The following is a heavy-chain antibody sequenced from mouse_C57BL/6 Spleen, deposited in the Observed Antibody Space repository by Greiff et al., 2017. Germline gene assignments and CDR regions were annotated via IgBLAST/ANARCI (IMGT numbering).Heavy chain of an antibody. CDR1: GYSITSGYY. V-gene: IGHV3-6*01. Sequence: EVKLVESGPGLVKPSQSLSLTCSVTGYSITSGYYWNWIRQFPGNKLEWMGYISYDGSNNYNPSLKNRISITRDTSKNQFFLKLNSVTTEDTATYYCARGTGTDWGQGTLVTVSA. CDR2: ISYDGSN. D-gene: IGHD4-1*01. CDR3: ARGTGTD. J-gene: IGHJ3*01.